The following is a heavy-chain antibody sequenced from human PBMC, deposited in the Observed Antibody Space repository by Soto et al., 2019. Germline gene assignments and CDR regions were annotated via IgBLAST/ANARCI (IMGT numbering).Heavy chain of an antibody. V-gene: IGHV3-23*01. Sequence: EVQLLESEGGLVQPGGSLRLSCAASGFTFSNFAMSWVRQAPGKGLDWVSAISGSGGSKYYADSVKGRFTISRDNSRNVLALQMNRLRAEDAAVYYCARGTYGSGNFRAYCGRWGQGNLVTVSS. CDR2: ISGSGGSK. CDR1: GFTFSNFA. CDR3: ARGTYGSGNFRAYCGR. J-gene: IGHJ1*01. D-gene: IGHD3-10*01.